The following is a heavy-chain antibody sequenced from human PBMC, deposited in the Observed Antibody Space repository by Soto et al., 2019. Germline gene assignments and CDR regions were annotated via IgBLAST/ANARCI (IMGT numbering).Heavy chain of an antibody. CDR3: AREGGSGSYAS. V-gene: IGHV4-59*01. D-gene: IGHD3-10*01. CDR2: IYYSGST. CDR1: GGSISSYY. Sequence: QVQLQESGPGLVKPSETLSLTCTVSGGSISSYYWSWIRQPPGKGLEWIGYIYYSGSTNYNPSLKRRVTISVDTSKNQFSRKLSSVTAADTAVYYCAREGGSGSYASWGQGTLVTVSS. J-gene: IGHJ5*02.